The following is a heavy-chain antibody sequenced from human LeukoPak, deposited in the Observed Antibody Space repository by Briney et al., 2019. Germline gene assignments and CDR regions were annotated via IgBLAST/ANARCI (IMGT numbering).Heavy chain of an antibody. CDR2: ISGSGGST. J-gene: IGHJ4*02. D-gene: IGHD2-8*01. V-gene: IGHV3-23*01. CDR1: GFTFSSYA. Sequence: GGSLRLSCAASGFTFSSYAMSWVRQAPGKGLEWVSAISGSGGSTYYADSVKGRFTISRDNSKNTLYLQMNSLRAEDTAVYYCAKVDCTNGVCRYGEFDYWGQGILVTVSS. CDR3: AKVDCTNGVCRYGEFDY.